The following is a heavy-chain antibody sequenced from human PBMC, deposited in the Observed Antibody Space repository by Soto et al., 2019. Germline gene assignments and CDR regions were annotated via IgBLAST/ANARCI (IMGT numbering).Heavy chain of an antibody. CDR2: SNPGNGHT. CDR3: TRDPGRSWFDP. D-gene: IGHD3-10*01. J-gene: IGHJ5*02. CDR1: GYTFTTYT. V-gene: IGHV1-3*01. Sequence: ASEKVSCKASGYTFTTYTLHCLRQPPGQRHVRMRCSNPGNGHTRYSQTFPGRVTITSDTSAITAYMELRSLRSEDTDVSSCTRDPGRSWFDPWGQGTLVTSPQ.